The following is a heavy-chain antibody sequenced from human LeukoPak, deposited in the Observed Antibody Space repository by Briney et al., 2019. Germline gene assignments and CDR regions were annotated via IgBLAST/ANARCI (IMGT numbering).Heavy chain of an antibody. Sequence: GGSLRLSCAASGFTFSGHYMSWIRQAPGKGLEWLSHIGISGETSYNADSVKGRFTISSDNGKSTLYLQMNSLRVEDTAVYYCTRYGDSANKVDFWGQGTLVTVSS. V-gene: IGHV3-11*01. CDR1: GFTFSGHY. J-gene: IGHJ4*02. D-gene: IGHD7-27*01. CDR2: IGISGETS. CDR3: TRYGDSANKVDF.